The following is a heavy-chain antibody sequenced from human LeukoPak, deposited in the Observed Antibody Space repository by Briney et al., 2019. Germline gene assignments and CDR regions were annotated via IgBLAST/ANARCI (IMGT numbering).Heavy chain of an antibody. CDR3: AREFYFYDDTGSAFNPYPTGPIYYFDS. J-gene: IGHJ4*02. Sequence: PGGSLRLSCAASGFTFSSYWMSWVRQAPGKGLEWVANIKQDGSEKYYLHSVKGRFTISRDNAKNSLFLQMNTLRAEDTAVYYCAREFYFYDDTGSAFNPYPTGPIYYFDSWGQGTLVTVSS. D-gene: IGHD5/OR15-5a*01. CDR1: GFTFSSYW. V-gene: IGHV3-7*01. CDR2: IKQDGSEK.